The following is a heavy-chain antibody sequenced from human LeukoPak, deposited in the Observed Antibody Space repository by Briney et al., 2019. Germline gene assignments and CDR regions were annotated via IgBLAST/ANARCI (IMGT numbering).Heavy chain of an antibody. J-gene: IGHJ4*02. CDR3: ARGGGFDYDILTGYYQFDY. CDR2: IIPIFGTA. D-gene: IGHD3-9*01. V-gene: IGHV1-69*06. CDR1: GGTFSSYA. Sequence: ASVKVSCKASGGTFSSYAISWVRQAPGQGLEWMGGIIPIFGTANYAQKFQGRVTITADKSTSTAYMELSRLRSEDTAVYYCARGGGFDYDILTGYYQFDYWGQGTLVTVSS.